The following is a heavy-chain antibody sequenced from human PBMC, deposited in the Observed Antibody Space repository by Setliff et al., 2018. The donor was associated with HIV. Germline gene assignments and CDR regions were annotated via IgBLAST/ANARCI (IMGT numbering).Heavy chain of an antibody. CDR2: IYYSGTA. CDR3: AREGYGDKRERYFYYMDV. CDR1: GGSISGGGYY. V-gene: IGHV4-31*03. D-gene: IGHD4-17*01. J-gene: IGHJ6*03. Sequence: PSETLSLTCTVSGGSISGGGYYWTWIRQYPGRGLAWIGYIYYSGTAYYKPSLRSRVTISVETFKKQFSLKLSSVTAADTAVYYCAREGYGDKRERYFYYMDVWGKGTTVTVSS.